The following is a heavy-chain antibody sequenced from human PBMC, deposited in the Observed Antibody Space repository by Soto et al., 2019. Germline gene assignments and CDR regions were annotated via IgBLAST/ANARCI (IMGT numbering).Heavy chain of an antibody. Sequence: GGSLTLFDAASGFTFSSYGMQWVRQAPGKRLESVAVISYDGSNKYYADSVKGRFTISRDNSKNTLYLQMNSLRAEDTAVYYCAKVAEGSFDYWGQGTLVTVSS. J-gene: IGHJ4*02. V-gene: IGHV3-30*18. D-gene: IGHD2-15*01. CDR1: GFTFSSYG. CDR3: AKVAEGSFDY. CDR2: ISYDGSNK.